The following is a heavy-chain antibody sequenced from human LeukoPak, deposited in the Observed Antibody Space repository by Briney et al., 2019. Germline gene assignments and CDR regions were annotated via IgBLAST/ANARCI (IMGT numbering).Heavy chain of an antibody. CDR3: AKVSRPDWNLDWFDP. D-gene: IGHD1-7*01. J-gene: IGHJ5*02. V-gene: IGHV3-23*01. CDR1: GFTFRSFA. Sequence: PGVNLRLNCAASGFTFRSFAMRWVPPATGKEREWVSGSRGSRGSTYNADTVKGRCTISRDNSKNTLYLQMNSLRVEDTAVYYCAKVSRPDWNLDWFDPWGQGTLVTVSS. CDR2: SRGSRGST.